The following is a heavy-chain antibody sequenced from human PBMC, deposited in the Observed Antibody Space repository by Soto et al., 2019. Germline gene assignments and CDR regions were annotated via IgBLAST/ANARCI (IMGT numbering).Heavy chain of an antibody. CDR1: GFISSYYA. Sequence: PGGSLRLSCAASGFISSYYAMHWVRQAPGKGLEWVAVISYDGSDRYYADSVKGRFTISRDNSKNTLYLQMSSLRTEDTAVYYCARVDRTITTYFYYGMDVWGLGTTVTV. J-gene: IGHJ6*02. D-gene: IGHD1-20*01. CDR3: ARVDRTITTYFYYGMDV. V-gene: IGHV3-30-3*01. CDR2: ISYDGSDR.